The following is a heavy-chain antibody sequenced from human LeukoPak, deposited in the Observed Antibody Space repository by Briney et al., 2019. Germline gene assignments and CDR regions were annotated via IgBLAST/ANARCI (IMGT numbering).Heavy chain of an antibody. CDR2: ISAYNGNT. CDR1: GYTFTSYG. Sequence: GASVKVSCKASGYTFTSYGISWVRQAPGQGLEWMGWISAYNGNTNYAQKLQGRVTMTTDTSTSTAYMELRSLRSDDTAVYYCARDHAASGPAAYYYYGMDVWGQGTTVTVSS. CDR3: ARDHAASGPAAYYYYGMDV. D-gene: IGHD2-2*01. J-gene: IGHJ6*02. V-gene: IGHV1-18*01.